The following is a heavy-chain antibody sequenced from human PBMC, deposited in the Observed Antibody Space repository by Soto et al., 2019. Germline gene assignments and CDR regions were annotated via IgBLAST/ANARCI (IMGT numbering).Heavy chain of an antibody. D-gene: IGHD6-13*01. CDR3: ARAAATGHPVVPDF. Sequence: SETLSLTCKVSGASLSSGDYYWNWIRQLPGKGLEWIGYIYYTRVTSYKQSLKNRVTKSVDTSKQQFSLKMNSVTAADTAVYFCARAAATGHPVVPDFWGQGALVTVSS. CDR2: IYYTRVT. J-gene: IGHJ4*02. V-gene: IGHV4-31*03. CDR1: GASLSSGDYY.